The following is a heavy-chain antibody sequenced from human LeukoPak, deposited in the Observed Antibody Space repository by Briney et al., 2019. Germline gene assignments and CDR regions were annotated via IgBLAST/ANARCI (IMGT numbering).Heavy chain of an antibody. D-gene: IGHD1-26*01. CDR2: IKQDGSEK. CDR1: GFTFRRYW. CDR3: ARGRNLGC. V-gene: IGHV3-7*03. Sequence: GGSLRLSCAASGFTFRRYWMSWARQASGKGLEWVANIKQDGSEKYYVDSVKGRFTISRDNAKNSLYLQMNSLRAEDTAVYYCARGRNLGCWGQGTLVTVSS. J-gene: IGHJ4*02.